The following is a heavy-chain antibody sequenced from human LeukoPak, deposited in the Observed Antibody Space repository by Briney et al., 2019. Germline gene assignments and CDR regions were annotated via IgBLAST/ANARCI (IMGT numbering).Heavy chain of an antibody. CDR2: INSDGSST. J-gene: IGHJ2*01. D-gene: IGHD6-13*01. CDR3: ARVSSSWYFWYFDL. CDR1: GFTFSSYW. Sequence: GGSLRLSCAASGFTFSSYWMHWVRQAPGKGLVWVSRINSDGSSTRYADSVKGRFTISRDNAKNTLYLQMNSLRAEDTALYYCARVSSSWYFWYFDLWGRGTLVTVSS. V-gene: IGHV3-74*01.